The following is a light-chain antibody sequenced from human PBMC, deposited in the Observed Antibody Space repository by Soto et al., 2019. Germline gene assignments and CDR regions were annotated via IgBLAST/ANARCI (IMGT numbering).Light chain of an antibody. CDR2: DAS. J-gene: IGKJ2*01. V-gene: IGKV1-39*01. CDR3: QQSYTTVYT. Sequence: DIQMTRSPSSLCASVGDRVSITCLASQTIGANLNWYRQKLGKAPTLLIYDASTLQSGVPSRFSGLGSGTDFALTITSLQPDDSATYYCQQSYTTVYTFGQGTKVDIK. CDR1: QTIGAN.